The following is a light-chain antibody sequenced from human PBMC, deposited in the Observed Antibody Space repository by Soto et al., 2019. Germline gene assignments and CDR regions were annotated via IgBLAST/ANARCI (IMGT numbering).Light chain of an antibody. J-gene: IGLJ1*01. CDR2: DVS. CDR3: SSYTSSSTWS. CDR1: SSDVGGYNY. Sequence: QSALTQPASVSGSPGQXITISCTGTSSDVGGYNYVSWYQQHPGKAPKLMIYDVSNRPSGVSNRFSGSKSGNTASLTISGPQAEDEADYYCSSYTSSSTWSFGTGTKVTVL. V-gene: IGLV2-14*01.